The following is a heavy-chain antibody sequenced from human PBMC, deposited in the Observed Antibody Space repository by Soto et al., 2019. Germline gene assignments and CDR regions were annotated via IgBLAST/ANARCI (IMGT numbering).Heavy chain of an antibody. Sequence: RLSCSAAGGTFGYYAGRLFSQKQGKGLEWVGFIRGKAYGGTTEYAASVRGRFTISSDDSKSIAYLQMNSLKTEDTAVYYCSRVGWGYDNNYFAYWVKGTPVTVSS. J-gene: IGHJ4*02. V-gene: IGHV3-49*03. D-gene: IGHD5-12*01. CDR3: SRVGWGYDNNYFAY. CDR1: GGTFGYYA. CDR2: IRGKAYGGTT.